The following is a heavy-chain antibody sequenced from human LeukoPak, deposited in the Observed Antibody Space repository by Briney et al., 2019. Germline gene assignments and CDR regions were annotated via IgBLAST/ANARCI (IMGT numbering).Heavy chain of an antibody. CDR2: FYTSGST. V-gene: IGHV4-4*07. J-gene: IGHJ3*02. CDR3: ARVGGVSVPLVAFDI. Sequence: SETLSLTCTVSGASISSYYWGWIRQPAGKGLEWIGRFYTSGSTNYSPSLKSRVAMSVDKSKNQFSLKLSSVTAADTAVYYCARVGGVSVPLVAFDIWGQGTMVTVSS. CDR1: GASISSYY. D-gene: IGHD3-16*02.